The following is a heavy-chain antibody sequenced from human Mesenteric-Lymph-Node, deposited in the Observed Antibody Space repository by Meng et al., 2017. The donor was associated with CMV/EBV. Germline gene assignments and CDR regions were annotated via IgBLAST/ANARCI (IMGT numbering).Heavy chain of an antibody. V-gene: IGHV4-34*01. D-gene: IGHD4-17*01. Sequence: SETLSLTCAVYGGSFTGYYWSWIRQPPGKGLEWIGEIDHSGSTNYNPSLKSRVTISVDTSKNQFSLKLSSVTAADTATYYCAREKTTMINDAGLGYFRVDPWGQGALVTVSS. CDR3: AREKTTMINDAGLGYFRVDP. CDR2: IDHSGST. J-gene: IGHJ5*02. CDR1: GGSFTGYY.